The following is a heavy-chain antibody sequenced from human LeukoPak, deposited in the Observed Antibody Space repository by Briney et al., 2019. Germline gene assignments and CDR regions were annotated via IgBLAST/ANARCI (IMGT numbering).Heavy chain of an antibody. CDR3: ANTNNYGDYPNN. J-gene: IGHJ4*02. CDR1: GGSFSGYY. Sequence: SETLSLTCAVYGGSFSGYYWSWIRQPPGKGLEWIGEINHSGSTNYNPSLKSRVTISVDTSKNQFSLKLSSVTAADTAVYYCANTNNYGDYPNNWGQGTLVTVSS. D-gene: IGHD4-17*01. V-gene: IGHV4-34*01. CDR2: INHSGST.